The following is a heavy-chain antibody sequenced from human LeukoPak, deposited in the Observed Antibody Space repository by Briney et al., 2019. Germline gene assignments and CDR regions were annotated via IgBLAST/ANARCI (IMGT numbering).Heavy chain of an antibody. CDR3: AKEPGEGAGSYYNY. CDR1: GFTVISRY. Sequence: GGSLRLSCAVSGFTVISRYMSWVRQAPGKGLEWVSGISGSGGNTYYTDSVKGRFTISRDNSKKTLFLQMNSLRAEDTAVYYCAKEPGEGAGSYYNYWGQGTLVTVSS. J-gene: IGHJ4*02. V-gene: IGHV3-23*01. CDR2: ISGSGGNT. D-gene: IGHD3-10*01.